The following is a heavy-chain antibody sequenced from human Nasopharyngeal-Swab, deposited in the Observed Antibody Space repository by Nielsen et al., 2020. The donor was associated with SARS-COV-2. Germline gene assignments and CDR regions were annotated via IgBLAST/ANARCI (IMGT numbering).Heavy chain of an antibody. V-gene: IGHV4-59*01. CDR2: IYYSGST. D-gene: IGHD2-8*01. CDR1: GFTFSSYA. Sequence: SCAASGFTFSSYAMSWIRQPPGKGLEWIGYIYYSGSTNYNPSLKSRVTISVDTSKNQFSLKLSSVTAADTAVYYCARDNGVHWGQGTLVTVSS. J-gene: IGHJ4*02. CDR3: ARDNGVH.